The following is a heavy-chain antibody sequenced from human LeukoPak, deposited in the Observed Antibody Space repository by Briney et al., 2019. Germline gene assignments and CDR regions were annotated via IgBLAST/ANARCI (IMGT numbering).Heavy chain of an antibody. Sequence: PGGSLRLSCAASGFSVSSNYMSWGRQAPGKGLELVSIIYSGNNTYYADSVKARFTLSRDTSKNTVYLQMNNLRAEDTAVYYCARCIAAAFFDSWGQGSLVTVSS. V-gene: IGHV3-66*01. D-gene: IGHD6-13*01. CDR2: IYSGNNT. CDR3: ARCIAAAFFDS. J-gene: IGHJ4*02. CDR1: GFSVSSNY.